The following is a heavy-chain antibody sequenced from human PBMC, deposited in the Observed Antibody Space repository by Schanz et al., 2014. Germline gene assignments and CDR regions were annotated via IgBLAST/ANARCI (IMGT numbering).Heavy chain of an antibody. V-gene: IGHV1-2*02. D-gene: IGHD3-3*01. CDR3: ASDFWSGYSRYYYGLDV. J-gene: IGHJ6*02. CDR1: GYTLTAYY. Sequence: QVQLVQSGAEVKKPGASVKVSCKASGYTLTAYYMHWVRQAPGQGLEWMGWSNPDSGGTNYAQKFAGRVNMPRDMSINNADMELSRLRSDDSAVYYCASDFWSGYSRYYYGLDVWGQGATVTVSS. CDR2: SNPDSGGT.